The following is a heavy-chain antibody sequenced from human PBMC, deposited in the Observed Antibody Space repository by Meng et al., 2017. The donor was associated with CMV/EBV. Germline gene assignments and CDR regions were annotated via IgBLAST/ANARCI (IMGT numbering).Heavy chain of an antibody. CDR1: GFTFSNYG. CDR3: AKERSSSVSFWFDP. CDR2: IWYDGSDK. Sequence: GGSLRLSCAASGFTFSNYGMHWVRQAPGKGLEWVAVIWYDGSDKYYADSVKGRFTISRDNSKNTLYLQMNSLGAEDTAVYYCAKERSSSVSFWFDPWGQGTLVTVSS. J-gene: IGHJ5*02. D-gene: IGHD6-6*01. V-gene: IGHV3-33*06.